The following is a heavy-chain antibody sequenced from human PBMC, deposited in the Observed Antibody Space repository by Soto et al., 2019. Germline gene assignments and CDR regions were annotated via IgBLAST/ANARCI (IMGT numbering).Heavy chain of an antibody. CDR1: GGPIISGGYY. D-gene: IGHD3-10*01. CDR3: AREATGLTMVRGLDH. Sequence: PSETLSLTCSFSGGPIISGGYYRSWIRHPPGKGLECIGYIYYSGSTYYNPSLKSRATISVDTSNNQFSLLLCSVTAACTAVYYGAREATGLTMVRGLDHWGQGTLVTVSS. V-gene: IGHV4-31*03. J-gene: IGHJ4*02. CDR2: IYYSGST.